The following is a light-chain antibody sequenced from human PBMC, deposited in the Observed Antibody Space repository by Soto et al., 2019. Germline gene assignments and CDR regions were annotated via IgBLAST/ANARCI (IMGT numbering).Light chain of an antibody. J-gene: IGLJ1*01. CDR3: ASLTTTNFV. CDR1: SSDVGAYNL. CDR2: EVT. V-gene: IGLV2-14*01. Sequence: QSALTQPASVSGSPGQSITISCTGTSSDVGAYNLVSWYQHLPDKAPKLIISEVTNRPSGVSDRFSGSKSGNTASLTISGLQAEDEADYYCASLTTTNFVFGSGTKVTVL.